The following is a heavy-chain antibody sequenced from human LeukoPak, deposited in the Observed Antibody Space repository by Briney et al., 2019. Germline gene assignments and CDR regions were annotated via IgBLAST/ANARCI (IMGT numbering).Heavy chain of an antibody. J-gene: IGHJ4*02. Sequence: PGGSLRLSCAASGFTFTNYAMQWVRQAPGTGLEWVAITWYDGSDKYYTYSVKGRFTISRDNSKNTLYLQMNSLRVDDTDVYYSVRGLSPDYWGQGTLVTVSS. CDR1: GFTFTNYA. CDR2: TWYDGSDK. V-gene: IGHV3-33*01. CDR3: VRGLSPDY.